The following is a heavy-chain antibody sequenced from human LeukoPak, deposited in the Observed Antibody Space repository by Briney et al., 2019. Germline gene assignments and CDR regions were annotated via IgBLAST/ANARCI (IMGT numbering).Heavy chain of an antibody. Sequence: GGSLRLSCAASGFTFSSYAMHWVRQAPGKGLEWVAVISYDGSNKYYADSVKGRFTISRDNSKNTLYLQMNSLRAEDTAVYYCARGDTAMPTSIHYYYYGMDVWGKGTTVTVSS. CDR2: ISYDGSNK. CDR3: ARGDTAMPTSIHYYYYGMDV. J-gene: IGHJ6*04. V-gene: IGHV3-30*04. CDR1: GFTFSSYA. D-gene: IGHD5-18*01.